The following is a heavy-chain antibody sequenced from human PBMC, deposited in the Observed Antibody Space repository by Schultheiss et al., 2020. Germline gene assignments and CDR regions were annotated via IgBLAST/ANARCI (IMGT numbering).Heavy chain of an antibody. J-gene: IGHJ4*02. D-gene: IGHD1-26*01. V-gene: IGHV3-30*02. CDR2: IWYDGSNK. CDR1: GFTFSSYG. CDR3: AKAGGYIVGAIFVSYFDY. Sequence: GGSLRLSCAASGFTFSSYGMHWVRQAPGKGLEWVAVIWYDGSNKYYADSVKGRFTISRDNSKNTLYLQMNSLRAEDTAVYYCAKAGGYIVGAIFVSYFDYWGQGTLVNVAS.